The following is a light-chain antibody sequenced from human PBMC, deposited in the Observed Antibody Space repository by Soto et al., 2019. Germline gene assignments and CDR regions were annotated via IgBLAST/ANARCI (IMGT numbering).Light chain of an antibody. CDR2: DAS. V-gene: IGKV1-39*01. J-gene: IGKJ1*01. Sequence: DIQITQSPSSLSSSLPARFTITCQASQNINKYLNWYQQKPGRAPKLLIYDASNLEAGVPSRFRGSGSGTDFTLTISSLQPEDFATYYCQQAYGAPPTFGQGTKVDNK. CDR3: QQAYGAPPT. CDR1: QNINKY.